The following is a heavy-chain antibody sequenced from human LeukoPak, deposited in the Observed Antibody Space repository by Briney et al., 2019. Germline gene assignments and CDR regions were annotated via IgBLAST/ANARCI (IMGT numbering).Heavy chain of an antibody. D-gene: IGHD3-16*01. CDR2: INHNGNVN. J-gene: IGHJ6*02. CDR1: GFTFSSYW. V-gene: IGHV3-7*03. CDR3: ARGGGLDV. Sequence: GGSLRRSCAPSGFTFSSYWMNWARQAPGKGLKWVASINHNGNVNYYVDSVKGRFTISRDNAKNSVYLQMSNLRAEDTAVYFCARGGGLDVWGQGATVTVSS.